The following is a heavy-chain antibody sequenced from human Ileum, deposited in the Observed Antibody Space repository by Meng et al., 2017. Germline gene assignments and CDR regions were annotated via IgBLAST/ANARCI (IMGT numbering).Heavy chain of an antibody. CDR3: ARGDDSSGYGDY. V-gene: IGHV4-31*03. J-gene: IGHJ4*02. D-gene: IGHD3-22*01. CDR1: GASISSGNYY. Sequence: SETLSLTCTVSGASISSGNYYWSWIRQHPGKGLEWIGFIYYTGSTHYNPSLKSRVTISVDPSKNQFSLKLTSVTAADTAVYCCARGDDSSGYGDYWGQGTLVTVSS. CDR2: IYYTGST.